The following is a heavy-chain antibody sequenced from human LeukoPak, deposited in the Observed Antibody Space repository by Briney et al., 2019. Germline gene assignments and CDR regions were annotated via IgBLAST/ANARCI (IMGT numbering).Heavy chain of an antibody. Sequence: SETLSLTCTVSGGSNSSYYWSWIRQPPGKGLEWIGYIYYSGSTNYNPSLKSRVTISVDTSKNQFSLKLSSVTAADTAVYYCARAHYGGNGFPFFDLWGQGTMVVVSS. CDR2: IYYSGST. CDR3: ARAHYGGNGFPFFDL. V-gene: IGHV4-59*08. J-gene: IGHJ3*01. CDR1: GGSNSSYY. D-gene: IGHD4-23*01.